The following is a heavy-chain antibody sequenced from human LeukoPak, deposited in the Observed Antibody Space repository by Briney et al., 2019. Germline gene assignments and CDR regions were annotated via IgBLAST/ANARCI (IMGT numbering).Heavy chain of an antibody. D-gene: IGHD3-10*01. J-gene: IGHJ4*02. Sequence: ASVKVSCKASGYTFSVTGQYLYWLRQAPGQGLECMGWIYPNNGATAYAQQFQGRVAMTRDTSINTAYMELSRLRPDDTAVYYCARDGPAQMVDFDYWGQGALVTVSS. CDR1: GYTFSVTGQY. CDR3: ARDGPAQMVDFDY. CDR2: IYPNNGAT. V-gene: IGHV1-2*02.